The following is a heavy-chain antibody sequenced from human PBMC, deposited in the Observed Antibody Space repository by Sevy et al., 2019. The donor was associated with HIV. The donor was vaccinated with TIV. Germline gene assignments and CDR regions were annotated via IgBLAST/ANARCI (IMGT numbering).Heavy chain of an antibody. CDR3: ARVPYYYDSKFDY. Sequence: GGSLRLSCAASGFTFSSYSMNLVRQAPGKGLEWVSSISSSSSYIYYADSVKGRFTISRDNAKNSLYLQMNSLRAEDTAVYYCARVPYYYDSKFDYWGQGTLVTVSS. CDR2: ISSSSSYI. D-gene: IGHD3-22*01. J-gene: IGHJ4*02. CDR1: GFTFSSYS. V-gene: IGHV3-21*01.